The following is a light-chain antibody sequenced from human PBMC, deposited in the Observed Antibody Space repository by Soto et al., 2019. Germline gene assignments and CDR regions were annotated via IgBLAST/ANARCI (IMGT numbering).Light chain of an antibody. CDR3: NSYTTLSNRV. CDR1: STDIGAYSY. CDR2: EVT. V-gene: IGLV2-14*01. J-gene: IGLJ1*01. Sequence: QSALTQPASVSGSPGQSITISCTGTSTDIGAYSYVSWYQQHPGKAPKLLIYEVTNRPSGVSNRFSGSKSGNTASLTISGLQAEDEANYYCNSYTTLSNRVFGTGTKVTVL.